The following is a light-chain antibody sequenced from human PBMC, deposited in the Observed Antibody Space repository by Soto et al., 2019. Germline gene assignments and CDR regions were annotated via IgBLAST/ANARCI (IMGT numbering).Light chain of an antibody. CDR2: GAS. CDR1: QSISATY. CDR3: QQYGSSPWT. J-gene: IGKJ1*01. Sequence: ETVLTQSPGTLSLSPGERATLSCRASQSISATYLAWYHQKPGQAPRLLIYGASSRATGIPDRFSGSGSGTDFTLTISRLEPEDFAVYYCQQYGSSPWTFGQGTKVEFK. V-gene: IGKV3-20*01.